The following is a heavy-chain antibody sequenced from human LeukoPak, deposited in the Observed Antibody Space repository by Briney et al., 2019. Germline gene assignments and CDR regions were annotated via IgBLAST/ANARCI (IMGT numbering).Heavy chain of an antibody. CDR1: GLTFSSYA. CDR2: ISGSGGST. Sequence: GGSLRLSCAASGLTFSSYAISWVRQAPGKGLEWVAAISGSGGSTFYADAVKGRFTISRDNSKNTLYLQMNSLRAEDTAVYYCAAHRDVWFERSYFDYWGQGTLVTVSS. J-gene: IGHJ4*02. V-gene: IGHV3-23*01. CDR3: AAHRDVWFERSYFDY. D-gene: IGHD3-10*01.